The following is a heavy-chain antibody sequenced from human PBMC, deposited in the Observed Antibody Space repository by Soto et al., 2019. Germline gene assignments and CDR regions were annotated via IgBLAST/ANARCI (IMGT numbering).Heavy chain of an antibody. CDR1: GGSISSYY. D-gene: IGHD5-18*01. CDR2: IYYSGST. CDR3: ARFRGYSYGYPDP. J-gene: IGHJ5*02. V-gene: IGHV4-59*01. Sequence: SETLSLTCTVSGGSISSYYWSWIRQPPGKGLEWIGYIYYSGSTNYNPSLKSRVTISVDTSKNQFSLKLSSVTAADTAVYYCARFRGYSYGYPDPWGQGTLVTVSS.